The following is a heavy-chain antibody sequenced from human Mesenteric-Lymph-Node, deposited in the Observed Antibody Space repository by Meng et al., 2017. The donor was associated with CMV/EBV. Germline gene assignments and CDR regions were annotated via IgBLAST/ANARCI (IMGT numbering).Heavy chain of an antibody. V-gene: IGHV4-39*02. CDR1: GGSIRGSTHY. J-gene: IGHJ6*02. Sequence: SETLSLTCTVSGGSIRGSTHYWGWIRQSPGEGLEWIGSIYQSGNTYFNPSLNSRASISIDTSKNQFSLRVSSVTATDTAVYYCAREHSDFYEVSSYYGLDVWGQGTAVTVSS. CDR3: AREHSDFYEVSSYYGLDV. CDR2: IYQSGNT. D-gene: IGHD3/OR15-3a*01.